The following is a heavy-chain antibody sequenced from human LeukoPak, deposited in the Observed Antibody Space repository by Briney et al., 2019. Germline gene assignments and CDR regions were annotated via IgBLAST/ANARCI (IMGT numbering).Heavy chain of an antibody. Sequence: PGGSLRLSCAASGFTFSSYSMNWVRQAPGKGLEWVSSISSSSSYIYYADSVKGRFTISRDNAKNSLYLQMNSQRAEDTAVYYCARDPSLVRGASPVDYWGQGTLVTVSS. V-gene: IGHV3-21*01. CDR1: GFTFSSYS. CDR2: ISSSSSYI. CDR3: ARDPSLVRGASPVDY. J-gene: IGHJ4*02. D-gene: IGHD3-10*01.